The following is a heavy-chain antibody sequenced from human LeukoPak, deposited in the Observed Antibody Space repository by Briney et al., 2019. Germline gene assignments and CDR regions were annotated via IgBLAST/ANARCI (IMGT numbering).Heavy chain of an antibody. CDR2: IKEDGSEK. V-gene: IGHV3-7*01. D-gene: IGHD5-18*01. J-gene: IGHJ6*02. CDR1: EFTFSSHW. Sequence: GSLRLSCAASEFTFSSHWMSWVRQAPGKGLEWVANIKEDGSEKYYADSVKGRFTISRDNAKNSLYLQMDSLRAEDTAVYYCCRRWLNYYYYGMDVWGQGTTVTVSS. CDR3: CRRWLNYYYYGMDV.